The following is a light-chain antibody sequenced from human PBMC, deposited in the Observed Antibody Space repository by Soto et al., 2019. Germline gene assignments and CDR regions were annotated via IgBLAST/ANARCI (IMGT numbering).Light chain of an antibody. CDR2: GAS. J-gene: IGKJ1*01. Sequence: EIVMTQSPATLSVSPGERATLSCRASQSVSSNLAWYQQNPGQAPRLLIYGASTRATGIPARFSGSGSGTELTLAISSLQSEDFAVYYCQQYNNWPPWTLGQVTKVEIK. CDR1: QSVSSN. CDR3: QQYNNWPPWT. V-gene: IGKV3-15*01.